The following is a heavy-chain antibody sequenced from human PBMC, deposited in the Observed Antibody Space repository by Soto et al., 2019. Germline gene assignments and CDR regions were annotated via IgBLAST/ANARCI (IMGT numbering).Heavy chain of an antibody. CDR2: MNPNSGNT. V-gene: IGHV1-8*01. CDR1: GYTFTSYD. J-gene: IGHJ6*02. CDR3: ARGGDSSPYYYYYYGMDV. D-gene: IGHD6-13*01. Sequence: ASVKVSCKASGYTFTSYDINWVRQATGQGLEWMGWMNPNSGNTGYAQKFQGRVTMTRNTSISTAYMELSSLRSEDTAVYYCARGGDSSPYYYYYYGMDVWGQGTTVTVSS.